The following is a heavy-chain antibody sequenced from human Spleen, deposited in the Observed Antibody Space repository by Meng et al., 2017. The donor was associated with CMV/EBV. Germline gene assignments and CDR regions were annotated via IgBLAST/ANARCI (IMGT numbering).Heavy chain of an antibody. V-gene: IGHV1-8*01. D-gene: IGHD6-13*01. J-gene: IGHJ4*02. Sequence: ASVKVSCKAAGYTFTSYDIIWVRQATGQGLEWMGWMNPNSGYTGYAQKFQGRITLTRDTSRTTAYMEVSSLRSEDTAIYYCARGLIAIRTDLEYWGQGTLVTVSS. CDR1: GYTFTSYD. CDR3: ARGLIAIRTDLEY. CDR2: MNPNSGYT.